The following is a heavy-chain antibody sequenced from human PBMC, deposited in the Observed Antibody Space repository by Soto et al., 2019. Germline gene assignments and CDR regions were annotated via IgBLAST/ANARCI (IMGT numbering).Heavy chain of an antibody. V-gene: IGHV5-51*01. CDR1: GYSLTSYW. CDR3: ASSGSYYYGMDV. CDR2: IYPGDSDT. Sequence: ECLKRSGKRSGYSLTSYWNGWVRQMPGKGLEWMGIIYPGDSDTRYSPSFQGQVTISADKSISTAYLQWSSLKASDTAMYYCASSGSYYYGMDVWGQGTTFPVSS. J-gene: IGHJ6*02. D-gene: IGHD1-26*01.